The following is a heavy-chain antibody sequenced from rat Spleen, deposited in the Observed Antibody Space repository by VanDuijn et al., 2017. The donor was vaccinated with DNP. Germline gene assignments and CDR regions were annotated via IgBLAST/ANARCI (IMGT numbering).Heavy chain of an antibody. D-gene: IGHD1-4*01. CDR1: GFSLTSYG. Sequence: QVQLKESGPGLVQPSQTLSLTCTVSGFSLTSYGVSWVRQPPGKGLEWMGVIWNTGGTRYNPTLKSRLSITRDTSKSQVFLKMNSLQTEDTATYYCARRDGYNGVFDYWGQGVMVTVSS. V-gene: IGHV2-41*01. CDR3: ARRDGYNGVFDY. J-gene: IGHJ2*01. CDR2: IWNTGGT.